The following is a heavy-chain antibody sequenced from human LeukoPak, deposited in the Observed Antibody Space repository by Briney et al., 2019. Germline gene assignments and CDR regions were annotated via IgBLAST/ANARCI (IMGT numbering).Heavy chain of an antibody. V-gene: IGHV1-2*02. D-gene: IGHD3-22*01. Sequence: GASVKVSRKASGYTCTSYDINWVRQATGQGLEWMGWINPNSGGTNYAQKFQGRVTMTRDTSISTAYMELSRLRSDDTAVYYCARDGGDSSGPDYWGQGTLVTVSS. CDR3: ARDGGDSSGPDY. CDR1: GYTCTSYD. J-gene: IGHJ4*02. CDR2: INPNSGGT.